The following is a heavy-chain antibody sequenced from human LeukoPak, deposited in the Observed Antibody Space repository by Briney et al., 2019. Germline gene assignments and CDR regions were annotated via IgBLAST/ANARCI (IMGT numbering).Heavy chain of an antibody. Sequence: SETLSLTCTVSGGSISSYYWSWIRQPPGKGLEWIGYIYYSGSTNYNPSLKSRVTISVDTSKNQFSLKLSSVTAADTAVYYCARAGITSKYDFWSGYPKYYFDYWGQGTLVIVSS. J-gene: IGHJ4*02. CDR1: GGSISSYY. CDR3: ARAGITSKYDFWSGYPKYYFDY. CDR2: IYYSGST. V-gene: IGHV4-59*01. D-gene: IGHD3-3*01.